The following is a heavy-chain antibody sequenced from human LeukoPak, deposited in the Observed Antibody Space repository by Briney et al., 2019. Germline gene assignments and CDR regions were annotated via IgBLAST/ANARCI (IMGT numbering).Heavy chain of an antibody. J-gene: IGHJ4*02. Sequence: VASVKVSCKASGGTFSSYAISWVRQAPGQGLEWMGGIIPIFGTANYVQKFQGRVTITADESTSTAYMELSSLRSEDTAVYYCARDVDTAMVTGYFDYWGQGTLVTVSS. CDR3: ARDVDTAMVTGYFDY. V-gene: IGHV1-69*13. CDR2: IIPIFGTA. D-gene: IGHD5-18*01. CDR1: GGTFSSYA.